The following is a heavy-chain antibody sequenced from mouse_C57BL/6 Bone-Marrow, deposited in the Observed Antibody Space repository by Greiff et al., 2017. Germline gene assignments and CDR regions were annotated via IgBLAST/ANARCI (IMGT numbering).Heavy chain of an antibody. CDR3: ARESGWLLRLDY. J-gene: IGHJ2*01. V-gene: IGHV1-64*01. D-gene: IGHD2-3*01. CDR1: GYTFTSYW. CDR2: IHPNSGST. Sequence: QVQLKQPGAELVKPGASVKLSCKASGYTFTSYWMHWVKQRPGQGLEWIGMIHPNSGSTNYNEKFKSKATLTVDKSSSTAYMQLSSLTSEDSAVYYCARESGWLLRLDYWGQGTTLTVSS.